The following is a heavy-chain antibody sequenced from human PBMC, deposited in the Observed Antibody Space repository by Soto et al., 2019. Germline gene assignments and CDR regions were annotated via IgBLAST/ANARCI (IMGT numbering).Heavy chain of an antibody. Sequence: QVQLQESGPGLVKPSQTLSLTCTVSGGSISSGDYYWSWIRQPPGKGLEWIGYIYYSGSTYYNPSLKSRVTISVDTSKNQFSLKLSSVTAADTAMYYCARVAEQLAPSNWFDPWGQGTLVTVSS. CDR2: IYYSGST. V-gene: IGHV4-30-4*01. J-gene: IGHJ5*02. D-gene: IGHD6-13*01. CDR3: ARVAEQLAPSNWFDP. CDR1: GGSISSGDYY.